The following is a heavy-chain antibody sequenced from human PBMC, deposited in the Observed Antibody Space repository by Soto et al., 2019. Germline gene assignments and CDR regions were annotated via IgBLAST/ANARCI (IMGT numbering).Heavy chain of an antibody. Sequence: GASVKVSCKASGYTFTSYAMLWVRQAPGQRLEWMGWINAGNGNTKYSQKFQGRVTITRDTSASTAYMELSSLRSEDTAVYYCARSIVVVTALHYWGQGTLVTVSS. CDR2: INAGNGNT. J-gene: IGHJ4*02. CDR1: GYTFTSYA. CDR3: ARSIVVVTALHY. V-gene: IGHV1-3*01. D-gene: IGHD2-21*02.